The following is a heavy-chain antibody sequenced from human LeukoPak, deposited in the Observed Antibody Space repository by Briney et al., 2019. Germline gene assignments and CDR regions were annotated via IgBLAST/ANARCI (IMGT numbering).Heavy chain of an antibody. V-gene: IGHV1-2*02. CDR1: GYTFTGYY. CDR2: INPNSGGT. Sequence: ASVKVSCKASGYTFTGYYMHWVRQAPGQGLEWMGWINPNSGGTNYAQKFQGRVTMTRDTSISTAYMELSRLRSDDTAVYYCAIGYCSGGSCYPGLGKFDYWGQGTLVTVSS. CDR3: AIGYCSGGSCYPGLGKFDY. J-gene: IGHJ4*02. D-gene: IGHD2-15*01.